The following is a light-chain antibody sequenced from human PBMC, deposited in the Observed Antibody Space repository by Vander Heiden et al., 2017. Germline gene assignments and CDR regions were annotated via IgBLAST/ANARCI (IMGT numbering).Light chain of an antibody. CDR2: STN. CDR1: STNIGAYT. V-gene: IGLV1-44*01. CDR3: AVWDDSLNGWV. Sequence: SVLTQPPSTSGTPGQRVTISCSGSSTNIGAYTVNWYQQVPGTAPKLLICSTNQRPSGVPDRVSGSKSGTAASLAISGLRSEDEADYFCAVWDDSLNGWVFGGGTKLTVL. J-gene: IGLJ3*02.